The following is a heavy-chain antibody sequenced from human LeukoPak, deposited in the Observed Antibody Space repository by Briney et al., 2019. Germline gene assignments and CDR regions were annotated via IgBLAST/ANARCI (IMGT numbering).Heavy chain of an antibody. V-gene: IGHV4-39*07. J-gene: IGHJ6*03. CDR2: IYYSGST. CDR1: GGSISSSSYY. Sequence: SETLSLTCTVSGGSISSSSYYWGCIRQPPGKGLEWIGSIYYSGSTYYNPSLKSRVTISVDTSKNQFSLKLSSVTAADTAVYYCARARVEAVAGNYYYYMDVWGKGTTVTVSS. D-gene: IGHD6-19*01. CDR3: ARARVEAVAGNYYYYMDV.